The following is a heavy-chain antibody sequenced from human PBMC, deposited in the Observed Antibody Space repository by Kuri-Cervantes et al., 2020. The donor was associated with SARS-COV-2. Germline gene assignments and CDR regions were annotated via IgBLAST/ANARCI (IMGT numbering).Heavy chain of an antibody. CDR1: GGSISSSSYY. Sequence: SETLSLTCTVSGGSISSSSYYWGWIRQPPGKGLEWIGSIYYSGSTYYNPSLKSRVTISVDTSKNQFSLKLSSVTAADTAVYYCARGTRFLEWLLFTYYYGMDVWGQGTTVTVSS. J-gene: IGHJ6*02. D-gene: IGHD3-3*01. CDR3: ARGTRFLEWLLFTYYYGMDV. CDR2: IYYSGST. V-gene: IGHV4-39*01.